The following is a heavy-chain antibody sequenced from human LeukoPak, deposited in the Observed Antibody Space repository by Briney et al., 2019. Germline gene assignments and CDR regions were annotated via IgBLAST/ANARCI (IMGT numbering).Heavy chain of an antibody. J-gene: IGHJ5*02. Sequence: ASVKVSCKASGYTFTSYGISWVRQAPGQGLEWVGWISAYNGNTNYAQKLQGRVTMTTDTSTSTAYMELRSLRSDDTAIYYCVRDGEGVAISVNFWFDPWGQGTLVTVSS. V-gene: IGHV1-18*01. CDR3: VRDGEGVAISVNFWFDP. D-gene: IGHD3-10*01. CDR2: ISAYNGNT. CDR1: GYTFTSYG.